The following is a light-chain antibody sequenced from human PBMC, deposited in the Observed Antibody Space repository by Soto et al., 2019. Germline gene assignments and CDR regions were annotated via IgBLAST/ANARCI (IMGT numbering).Light chain of an antibody. CDR1: SSNIGSNT. CDR3: AAWDDSLNGYWV. V-gene: IGLV1-44*01. CDR2: SNN. Sequence: QAVVTQPPSASGTPGQRVTISCSGGSSNIGSNTVNWYQQLPGTAPKLLIYSNNQRPSGVPDRFSGSKSGTSASLAISGLQSEDEADYYCAAWDDSLNGYWVFGGGTKLTVL. J-gene: IGLJ3*02.